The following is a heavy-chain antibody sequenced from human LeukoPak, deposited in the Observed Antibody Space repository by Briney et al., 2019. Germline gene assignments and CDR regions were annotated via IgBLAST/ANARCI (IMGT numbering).Heavy chain of an antibody. CDR1: GVTLSSFA. J-gene: IGHJ4*02. CDR3: AKRLQFCSGGICYPVAFDY. D-gene: IGHD2-15*01. Sequence: GGSLRLSCAASGVTLSSFAMSWARQAPGKGLEWVSGISSSGSGDNTYYADSVKGRFTISRDNSKNTLYLQMNSLRAEDTAVYYCAKRLQFCSGGICYPVAFDYWGQGTLVTVSS. CDR2: ISSSGSGDNT. V-gene: IGHV3-23*01.